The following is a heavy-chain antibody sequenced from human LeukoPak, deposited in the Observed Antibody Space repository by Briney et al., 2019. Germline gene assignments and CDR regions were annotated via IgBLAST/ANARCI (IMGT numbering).Heavy chain of an antibody. D-gene: IGHD3-3*01. J-gene: IGHJ5*02. Sequence: ASVKVSCKASGYTFTGYYMHWVRQAPGQGLEWMGWINLNSGGTNYAQKFQGRVTMTRDTSISTAYMELSRLRSGDTAVYYCARCTIFGGGWFDPWGQGTLVTVSS. CDR2: INLNSGGT. CDR1: GYTFTGYY. V-gene: IGHV1-2*02. CDR3: ARCTIFGGGWFDP.